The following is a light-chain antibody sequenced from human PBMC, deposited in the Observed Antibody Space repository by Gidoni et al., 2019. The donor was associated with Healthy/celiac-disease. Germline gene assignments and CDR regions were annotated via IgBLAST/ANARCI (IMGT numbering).Light chain of an antibody. CDR1: KLGEKY. J-gene: IGLJ2*01. V-gene: IGLV3-1*01. CDR3: QAWDSSGVV. Sequence: SYELTQPPSVSLSPGQTASITCSGDKLGEKYACWYQQKPGQSPVLVIYQDSKRPSGIPERFSGSNSGNTATLTISGTQAMDEADYYCQAWDSSGVVFGGGTKLTVL. CDR2: QDS.